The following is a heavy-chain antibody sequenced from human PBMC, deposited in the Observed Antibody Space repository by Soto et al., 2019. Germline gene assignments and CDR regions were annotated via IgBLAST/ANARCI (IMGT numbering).Heavy chain of an antibody. Sequence: QVQLLQSGAEVKKPGSSVRVSCEASGGTFRTYAISWVRQAPGQGLEWMGEIIPIFGKVNYAQKFQGRVPITAYESTTTVYMDLRSLTSEDTAVYYCAKGAVAGSPTSYYYYGMDVWRQGTTVTVS. J-gene: IGHJ6*02. CDR1: GGTFRTYA. D-gene: IGHD6-19*01. CDR2: IIPIFGKV. V-gene: IGHV1-69*12. CDR3: AKGAVAGSPTSYYYYGMDV.